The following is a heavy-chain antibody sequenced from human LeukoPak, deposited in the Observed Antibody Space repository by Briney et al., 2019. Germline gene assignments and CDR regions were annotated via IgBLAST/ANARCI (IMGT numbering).Heavy chain of an antibody. V-gene: IGHV3-23*01. Sequence: GGSLRLSCAAPGFTFSGSAMSWVRQAPGKGLEWASTISGSGGSTYYADSVKGRFTISRDNSKNTLYLQMNSLRAEDTAVYYCAKDGSYYGSGSYFENWGQGTLVAVSS. CDR3: AKDGSYYGSGSYFEN. D-gene: IGHD3-10*01. CDR1: GFTFSGSA. J-gene: IGHJ4*02. CDR2: ISGSGGST.